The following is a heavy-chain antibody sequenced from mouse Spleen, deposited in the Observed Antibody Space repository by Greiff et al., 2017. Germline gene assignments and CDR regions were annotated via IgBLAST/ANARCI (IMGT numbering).Heavy chain of an antibody. CDR1: GFNIKDYY. Sequence: EVQLQQSGAELVRSGASVKLSCTASGFNIKDYYMHWVKQRPEQGLEWIGWIDPENGDTEYAPKFQGKATMTADTSSNTAYLQLSSLTSEDTAVYYCFTTATRDYWGQGTTLTVSS. CDR3: FTTATRDY. J-gene: IGHJ2*01. D-gene: IGHD1-2*01. CDR2: IDPENGDT. V-gene: IGHV14-4*02.